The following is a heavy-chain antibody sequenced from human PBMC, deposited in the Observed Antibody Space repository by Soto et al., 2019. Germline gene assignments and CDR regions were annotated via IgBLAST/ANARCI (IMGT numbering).Heavy chain of an antibody. CDR3: TRGSSSWYCNWFDP. D-gene: IGHD6-13*01. CDR2: IRSKAYGGTT. CDR1: GFTFGDYA. V-gene: IGHV3-49*03. Sequence: SLRLSCTASGFTFGDYAMSWFRQAPVKGLEWVGFIRSKAYGGTTEYAASVKGRFTISRDDSKSIAYLQMNSLKTEDTAVYYCTRGSSSWYCNWFDPWGQGTLVTVSS. J-gene: IGHJ5*02.